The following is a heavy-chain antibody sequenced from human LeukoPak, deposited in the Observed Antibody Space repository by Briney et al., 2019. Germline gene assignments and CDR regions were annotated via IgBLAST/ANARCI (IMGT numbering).Heavy chain of an antibody. CDR3: GRQGYTASYYFLDY. Sequence: SETLSLNCTVSSGSINSYYWGWVRQPPGKGLEWIGRIYTTGATQYNPSLKSRIIMSVDTSTNPFSLNLRSVTAADTAVYYCGRQGYTASYYFLDYWSQGTLVAVS. D-gene: IGHD1-26*01. CDR1: SGSINSYY. J-gene: IGHJ4*02. V-gene: IGHV4-4*07. CDR2: IYTTGAT.